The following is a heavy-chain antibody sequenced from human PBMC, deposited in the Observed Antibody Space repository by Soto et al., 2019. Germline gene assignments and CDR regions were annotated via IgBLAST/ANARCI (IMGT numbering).Heavy chain of an antibody. Sequence: SETLSLTCAVYGGSFSGYYWSWIRQPPGKGLEWIGEINHSGSTNYNPSLKSRVTISVDTSKNQFSLKLSSVTAADTAVYYCARGAGVLRYFDWLSKYYFDYWGQGTLVTVSS. CDR2: INHSGST. CDR3: ARGAGVLRYFDWLSKYYFDY. D-gene: IGHD3-9*01. V-gene: IGHV4-34*01. J-gene: IGHJ4*02. CDR1: GGSFSGYY.